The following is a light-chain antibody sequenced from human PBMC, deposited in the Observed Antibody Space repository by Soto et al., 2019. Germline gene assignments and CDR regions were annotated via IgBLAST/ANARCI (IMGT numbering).Light chain of an antibody. Sequence: EIVLTQSPGTLSLSPGERATLSCRASQSVSNNYLAWYQQKPGQAPRLLIYGASARATGIPDRFSGSGSGTDFTLTISRVEPEDFAVYYCQQYGSSSQATFGGGTKVDIK. CDR1: QSVSNNY. CDR3: QQYGSSSQAT. J-gene: IGKJ4*01. V-gene: IGKV3-20*01. CDR2: GAS.